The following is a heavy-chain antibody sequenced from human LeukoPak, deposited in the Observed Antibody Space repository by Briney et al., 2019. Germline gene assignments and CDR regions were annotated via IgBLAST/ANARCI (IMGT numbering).Heavy chain of an antibody. D-gene: IGHD2-2*01. CDR2: INPISGST. J-gene: IGHJ5*02. CDR3: ARGGAYQLLWSGRNWFDP. CDR1: GYTFTGYY. Sequence: ASVKVSCKASGYTFTGYYMQGVREAPGQGLECMEWINPISGSTNYAQKFQGRVTMTRDTSISTAYMELSRLRSDDTAVYYCARGGAYQLLWSGRNWFDPWGQGTLVTVSS. V-gene: IGHV1-2*02.